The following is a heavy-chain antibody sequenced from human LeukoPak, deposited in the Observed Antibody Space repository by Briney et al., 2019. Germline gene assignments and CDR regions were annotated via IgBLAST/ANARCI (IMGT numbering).Heavy chain of an antibody. CDR1: GFTFSSYG. CDR2: ISYDGSNK. D-gene: IGHD3-22*01. Sequence: PGGSLRLSCAASGFTFSSYGMHWVRQAPGKGLEWVAVISYDGSNKYYADSVKGRFIISRDNSKNTLYLQMNSLRAEDTAVYYCARDLGGYYYDSSGYYYSDYWGQGTLVTVSS. CDR3: ARDLGGYYYDSSGYYYSDY. V-gene: IGHV3-30*19. J-gene: IGHJ4*02.